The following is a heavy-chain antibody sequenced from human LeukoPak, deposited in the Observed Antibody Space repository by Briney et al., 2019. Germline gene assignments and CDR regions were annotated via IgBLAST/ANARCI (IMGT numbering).Heavy chain of an antibody. CDR3: ARAPSGATNDAFDI. CDR2: INHSGST. J-gene: IGHJ3*02. V-gene: IGHV4-34*01. CDR1: GGSFSGYY. D-gene: IGHD1-26*01. Sequence: SETLSLTCAVYGGSFSGYYWSWIRQPPGKGLEWIGEINHSGSTNYNPTLKSRVTISVDTSKNQFSLKLSSVTAADTAVYYCARAPSGATNDAFDIWGQGTMVTVSS.